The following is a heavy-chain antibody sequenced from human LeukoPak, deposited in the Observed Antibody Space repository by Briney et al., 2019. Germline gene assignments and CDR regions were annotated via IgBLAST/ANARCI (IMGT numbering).Heavy chain of an antibody. CDR1: GFTFSNYG. J-gene: IGHJ4*02. CDR2: ISYDGSKK. Sequence: GSLRLSCAASGFTFSNYGMHWVRQAPGKGLEWVAVISYDGSKKYYADSVKGRFTISRDNSKNTLYLQMNSLRAEDTAVYYCANTLSSGFLEWFGVDYWGQGTLVTVSS. V-gene: IGHV3-30*18. CDR3: ANTLSSGFLEWFGVDY. D-gene: IGHD3-3*01.